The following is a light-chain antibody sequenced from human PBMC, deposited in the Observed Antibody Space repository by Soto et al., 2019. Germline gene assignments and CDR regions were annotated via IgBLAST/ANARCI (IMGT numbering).Light chain of an antibody. CDR1: SSDVGGSSH. V-gene: IGLV2-14*01. CDR3: ISYIISSTSYV. CDR2: EVF. Sequence: QAALTHPASVSPSPGRSITIAGTGTSSDVGGSSHVAWYQQHPGKAPRLIIYEVFNRPPGVSNRFSGSKSGNTASLTISGLQAEDEADYYCISYIISSTSYVFGSGTKVTVL. J-gene: IGLJ1*01.